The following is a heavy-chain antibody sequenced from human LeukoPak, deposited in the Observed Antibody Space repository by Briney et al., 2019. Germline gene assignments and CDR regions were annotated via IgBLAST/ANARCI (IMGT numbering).Heavy chain of an antibody. D-gene: IGHD7-27*01. J-gene: IGHJ3*02. Sequence: GGSLRLSCAASGFTFSDYYMSWIRQAPGKGLEWVSYISSSGSTIYYADSVKGRFTISRDNAKNSLYLQMNSLRAEDTAVYYCARDKPTIVTGAFDIRGQGTMVTVSS. CDR3: ARDKPTIVTGAFDI. V-gene: IGHV3-11*04. CDR2: ISSSGSTI. CDR1: GFTFSDYY.